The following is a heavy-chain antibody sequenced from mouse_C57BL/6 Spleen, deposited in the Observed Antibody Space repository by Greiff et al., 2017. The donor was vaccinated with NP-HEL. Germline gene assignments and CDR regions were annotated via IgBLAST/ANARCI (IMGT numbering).Heavy chain of an antibody. CDR3: ARYYYGSSGRYFDV. D-gene: IGHD1-1*01. J-gene: IGHJ1*03. V-gene: IGHV1-72*01. CDR2: IDPNSGGT. Sequence: QVHVKQPGAELVKPGASVKLSCKASGYTFTSYWMHWVKQRPGRGLEWIGRIDPNSGGTKYNEKFKSKATLTVDKPSSTAYMQLSSLTSEDSAVYYCARYYYGSSGRYFDVWGTGTTVTVSS. CDR1: GYTFTSYW.